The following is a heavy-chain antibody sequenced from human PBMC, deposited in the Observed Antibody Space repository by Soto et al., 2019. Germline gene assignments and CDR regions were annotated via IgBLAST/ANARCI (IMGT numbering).Heavy chain of an antibody. CDR1: GGSISSSSYY. D-gene: IGHD4-17*01. CDR3: ASRYGDYGYFDY. V-gene: IGHV4-39*07. J-gene: IGHJ4*02. CDR2: IYYSGST. Sequence: SETLSLTCTVSGGSISSSSYYWGWIRQPPGKGLEWIGSIYYSGSTYYNPSLKSRVTISVDTSKNQFSLKLSSVTAADTAVYYCASRYGDYGYFDYWGQGTLVTVSS.